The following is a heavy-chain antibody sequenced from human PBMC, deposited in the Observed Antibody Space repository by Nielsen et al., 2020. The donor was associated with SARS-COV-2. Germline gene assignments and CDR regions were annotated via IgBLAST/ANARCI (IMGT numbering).Heavy chain of an antibody. CDR2: LTSGSEYI. J-gene: IGHJ6*02. V-gene: IGHV3-21*01. D-gene: IGHD1-26*01. Sequence: GESLKISCAASGFDFSTYNMNWVRQAPGKGLEWVSSLTSGSEYIYCADSVKGRFTISRDNAKRSLYLQMNSLRAEDTALYYCVGAEGDYYYALDVWGQGTTVTVSS. CDR3: VGAEGDYYYALDV. CDR1: GFDFSTYN.